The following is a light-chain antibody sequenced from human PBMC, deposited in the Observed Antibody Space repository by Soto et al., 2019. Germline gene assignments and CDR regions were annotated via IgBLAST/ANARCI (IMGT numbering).Light chain of an antibody. J-gene: IGKJ4*01. CDR3: QQRDTWPLT. Sequence: EIVLTQSPATLSLSPGERATLFCRASQSVSRYLAWYQQKPGQAPRLLIYDASNRATGIPARFSGSGSGTDFTLTISSLEPEDFAVYYCQQRDTWPLTFGGGTKVEIK. CDR1: QSVSRY. V-gene: IGKV3-11*01. CDR2: DAS.